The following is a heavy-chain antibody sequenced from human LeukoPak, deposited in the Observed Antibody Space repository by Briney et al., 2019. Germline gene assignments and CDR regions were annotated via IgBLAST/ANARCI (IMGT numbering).Heavy chain of an antibody. CDR1: GYTFTSYY. J-gene: IGHJ5*02. CDR2: INPSGGST. CDR3: AREAPYYYDSSGYYPEGWFDP. Sequence: GGSVKVSCKASGYTFTSYYMHWVRQAPGQGLEWMGTINPSGGSTSYAQKFQGRVTMTRDTSTSTVYMELSSLRSEDTAVYYCAREAPYYYDSSGYYPEGWFDPWGQGTLVTVSS. V-gene: IGHV1-46*01. D-gene: IGHD3-22*01.